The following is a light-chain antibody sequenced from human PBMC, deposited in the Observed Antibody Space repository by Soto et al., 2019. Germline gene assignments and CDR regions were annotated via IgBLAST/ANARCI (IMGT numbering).Light chain of an antibody. Sequence: QSALTQPPSASGSPGQSVTISCTGTSSDVGAYDYVSWYQQHPGEAPKLMIYEVTKRPSGVPDRFSGSKSGNTASLTVSGLQTEDEADYSCSSIANSNNFVFGTGTKVTVL. CDR1: SSDVGAYDY. J-gene: IGLJ1*01. CDR2: EVT. V-gene: IGLV2-8*01. CDR3: SSIANSNNFV.